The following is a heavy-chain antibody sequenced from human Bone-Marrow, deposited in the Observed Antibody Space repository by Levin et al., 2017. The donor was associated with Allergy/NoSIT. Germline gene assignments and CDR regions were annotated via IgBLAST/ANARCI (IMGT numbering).Heavy chain of an antibody. D-gene: IGHD2-15*01. J-gene: IGHJ4*02. V-gene: IGHV4-39*01. CDR1: DGSVGRTTFS. CDR2: FSTGGNT. CDR3: ARTLEYSCSGGHCYADDDY. Sequence: PSQTLSLTCTVPDGSVGRTTFSWGWVRQPPGKGLEWIGSFSTGGNTHYNPSLKSRVTISVDTSNNLFSLRLDSVTAADTAVYYCARTLEYSCSGGHCYADDDYWAQGILVIVSS.